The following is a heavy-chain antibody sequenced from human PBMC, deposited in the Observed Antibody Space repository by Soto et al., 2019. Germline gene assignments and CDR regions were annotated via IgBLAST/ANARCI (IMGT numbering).Heavy chain of an antibody. D-gene: IGHD5-12*01. CDR3: AKDSGYSGYDVYDYYYGMDV. CDR2: TSYDGNNT. V-gene: IGHV3-30*18. J-gene: IGHJ6*02. CDR1: GFTFSLYG. Sequence: LLVESGGGVVQPGRSLRLSCAASGFTFSLYGLHWVRQAPGKGLEWVAVTSYDGNNTYYADSVKGRFTISRDNSKNTRYLQMNSLRAEDTAVYYCAKDSGYSGYDVYDYYYGMDVWGQGTTVTVSS.